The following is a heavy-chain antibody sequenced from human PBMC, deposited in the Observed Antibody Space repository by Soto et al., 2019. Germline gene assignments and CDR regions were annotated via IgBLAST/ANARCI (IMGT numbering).Heavy chain of an antibody. CDR1: GYDFTTYG. Sequence: QVHLVQSGAEVKKPGASVKVSCKGSGYDFTTYGITWVRQAPGQGLEWMAWISAHNGNTDYAQKLQGRVTVTRDTSTSTAYMELRSLRSDDTAEYYCARGRYGDYWGQVALVTVSS. D-gene: IGHD1-1*01. CDR3: ARGRYGDY. V-gene: IGHV1-18*01. J-gene: IGHJ4*02. CDR2: ISAHNGNT.